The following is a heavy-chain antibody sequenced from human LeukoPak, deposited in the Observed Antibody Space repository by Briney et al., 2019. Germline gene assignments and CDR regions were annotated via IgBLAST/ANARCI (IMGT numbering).Heavy chain of an antibody. CDR2: IKQDGSEK. CDR1: GFIFSSYW. V-gene: IGHV3-7*01. Sequence: PGGSLRLSCAASGFIFSSYWMSWVRQAPGKGLEWVANIKQDGSEKYYVDSVKGRFTISGDNAKNSLYLQMNSLRAEDTAVYYCARGGYYYDSSGYYDYWGQGTLVTVSS. CDR3: ARGGYYYDSSGYYDY. D-gene: IGHD3-22*01. J-gene: IGHJ4*02.